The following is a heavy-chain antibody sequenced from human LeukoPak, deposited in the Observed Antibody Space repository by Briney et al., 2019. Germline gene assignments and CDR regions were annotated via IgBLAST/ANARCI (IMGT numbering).Heavy chain of an antibody. D-gene: IGHD6-13*01. V-gene: IGHV3-30*02. Sequence: GGSLRLSXAASGFTFSSYGMHWVRQAPGKGLEWVAFIRYDGSNKYYADSVKGRFTISRDNSKNTLYLQMNSLRAEDTAVYYCAKESIAAADIFDYWGQGTLVTVSS. CDR3: AKESIAAADIFDY. CDR2: IRYDGSNK. J-gene: IGHJ4*02. CDR1: GFTFSSYG.